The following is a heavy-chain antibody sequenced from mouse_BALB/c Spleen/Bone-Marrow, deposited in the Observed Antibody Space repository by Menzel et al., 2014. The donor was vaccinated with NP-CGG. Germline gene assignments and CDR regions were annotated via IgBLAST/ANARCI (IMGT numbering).Heavy chain of an antibody. CDR3: ARGDYDYAMDY. V-gene: IGHV2-9*02. D-gene: IGHD2-4*01. J-gene: IGHJ4*01. CDR2: IWAGGTT. CDR1: GFSLPRFG. Sequence: VKLMESGPGLVAPSQSLSITCTVSGFSLPRFGVHWVRQPPGKGLEWLGIIWAGGTTNYNSALMSRLSISKDNSKSQVFLKMSSLQTDDTAMYYCARGDYDYAMDYWGQGTSVTVSS.